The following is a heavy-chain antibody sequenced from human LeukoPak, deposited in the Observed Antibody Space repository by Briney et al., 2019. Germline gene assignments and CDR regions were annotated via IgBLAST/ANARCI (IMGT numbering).Heavy chain of an antibody. Sequence: PGGSLRLSCAASGFTFSTYSMNWVRQAPGKGLEWVSSISSSGSYIYYADSVKGRFTISRDNAKNSLYLQMNSLRAEDTAVYYCARERHSSTSASWFDPWGQGTLVTVSS. CDR2: ISSSGSYI. D-gene: IGHD2-2*01. CDR1: GFTFSTYS. CDR3: ARERHSSTSASWFDP. J-gene: IGHJ5*02. V-gene: IGHV3-21*01.